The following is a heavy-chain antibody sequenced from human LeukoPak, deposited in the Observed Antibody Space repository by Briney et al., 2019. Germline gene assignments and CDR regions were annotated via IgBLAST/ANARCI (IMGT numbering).Heavy chain of an antibody. J-gene: IGHJ5*02. D-gene: IGHD2-2*01. V-gene: IGHV1-46*01. CDR1: GYTFTSYY. CDR3: ARALPDIVVVPAAPGRFDP. CDR2: INPSGGST. Sequence: GASVKVSCKASGYTFTSYYMHWVRQAPGQGLEWMGIINPSGGSTSYAQKFQGRVTMTRDTSTSTVYMELSSLRSEDTAVYYCARALPDIVVVPAAPGRFDPRGQGTLVTVSS.